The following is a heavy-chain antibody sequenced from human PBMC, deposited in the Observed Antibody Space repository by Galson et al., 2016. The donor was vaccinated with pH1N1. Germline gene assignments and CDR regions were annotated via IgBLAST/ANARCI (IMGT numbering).Heavy chain of an antibody. CDR1: GGTFTPYW. D-gene: IGHD2-8*01. J-gene: IGHJ6*02. V-gene: IGHV1-2*06. Sequence: SVKVSCKASGGTFTPYWMFWMRQAPGQGLEWMGRINPKTAYTTYAEKFRGRVTMTRDTSTGTAYRELNRLTSDDSALYYCATVRKWCTSDSCPGVDVWGQGTAVTVSS. CDR2: INPKTAYT. CDR3: ATVRKWCTSDSCPGVDV.